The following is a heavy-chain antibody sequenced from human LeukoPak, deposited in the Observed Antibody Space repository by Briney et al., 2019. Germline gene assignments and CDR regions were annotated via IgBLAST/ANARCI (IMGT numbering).Heavy chain of an antibody. J-gene: IGHJ5*02. CDR1: GFTFSDYS. CDR3: ARGLGQYYDTSDNWFDP. Sequence: GGSLRLSCAASGFTFSDYSMNWVRQATGKGLEWVSYISSIGATIYYADSVKGRFTISRDNAKNSLFLQMNSLRAEDTAVYYCARGLGQYYDTSDNWFDPWGQGTLVTVSS. CDR2: ISSIGATI. V-gene: IGHV3-48*01. D-gene: IGHD3-22*01.